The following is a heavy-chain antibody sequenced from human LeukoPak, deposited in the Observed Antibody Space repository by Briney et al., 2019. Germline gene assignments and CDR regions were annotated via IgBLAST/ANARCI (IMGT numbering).Heavy chain of an antibody. CDR2: ISSDGSAK. CDR3: ARGENSKTYPVSGY. CDR1: GFTFSTYG. V-gene: IGHV3-30*03. J-gene: IGHJ4*02. D-gene: IGHD4-11*01. Sequence: PGGSLRLSCAASGFTFSTYGMHWVRQAPGKGLEWVAVISSDGSAKYYTGSVKGRFTIARDNAKNTLYLQMNSLRAEDTAVYYCARGENSKTYPVSGYWGQGTLVTVSS.